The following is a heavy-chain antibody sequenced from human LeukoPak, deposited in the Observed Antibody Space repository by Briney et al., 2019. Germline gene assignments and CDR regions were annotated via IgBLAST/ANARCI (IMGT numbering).Heavy chain of an antibody. V-gene: IGHV3-30*03. D-gene: IGHD3-9*01. CDR2: ISYDGSYK. Sequence: GGSLRLSCAASGFTFSSYGMHWVRQAPGKGLEWVAVISYDGSYKYYTDSVKGRFTISRDNAKNSLYLQMNSLRAEDTALYYCARGFDGNFDYWGQGTLVTVSP. CDR3: ARGFDGNFDY. CDR1: GFTFSSYG. J-gene: IGHJ4*02.